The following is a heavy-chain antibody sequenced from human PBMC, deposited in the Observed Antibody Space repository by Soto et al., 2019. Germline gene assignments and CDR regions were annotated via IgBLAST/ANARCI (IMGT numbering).Heavy chain of an antibody. CDR1: GFTFSSYG. V-gene: IGHV3-30*18. CDR3: AKDVSLDY. Sequence: QVQLVESGGGVVQPGRSLRLSCAASGFTFSSYGMHWVRQAPGKGLEWVAVISYDGSNKYYADSVKGRFTIYRDNSKNTLYLQMNSLRAEDTAVYYCAKDVSLDYWGQRTLVTVSS. J-gene: IGHJ4*02. CDR2: ISYDGSNK.